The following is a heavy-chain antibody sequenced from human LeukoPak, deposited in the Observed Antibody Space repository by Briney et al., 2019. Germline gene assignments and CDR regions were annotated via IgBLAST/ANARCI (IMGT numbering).Heavy chain of an antibody. Sequence: GGSLRLSCAASGFTFDDYAMHWVRQAPGKGLEWVSGISWNSGSIGYADSVKGRFTISRDNAKNSLYLQMNSLRAEDTALYYCAKDIEGDDYYGMDVWGQGTTVTVSS. J-gene: IGHJ6*02. CDR2: ISWNSGSI. CDR3: AKDIEGDDYYGMDV. D-gene: IGHD2-21*02. CDR1: GFTFDDYA. V-gene: IGHV3-9*01.